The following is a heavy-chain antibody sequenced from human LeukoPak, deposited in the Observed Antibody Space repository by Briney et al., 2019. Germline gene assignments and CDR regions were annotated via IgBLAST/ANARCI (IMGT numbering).Heavy chain of an antibody. V-gene: IGHV1-46*01. CDR3: ARMAEAGTWYFDL. J-gene: IGHJ2*01. CDR1: GYTFTNYY. D-gene: IGHD6-13*01. CDR2: TNLNSGST. Sequence: GASVKVSCKTSGYTFTNYYLHWVRQAPGPGHERMGFTNLNSGSTTYSQKFQGRGTMTRDTSTSTVYMELSSLRSEDTAVYYCARMAEAGTWYFDLWGRGTLVTVSS.